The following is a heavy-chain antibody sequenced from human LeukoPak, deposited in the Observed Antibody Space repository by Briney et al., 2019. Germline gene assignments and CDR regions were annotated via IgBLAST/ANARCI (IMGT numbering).Heavy chain of an antibody. CDR1: GFTFSSHA. J-gene: IGHJ4*02. V-gene: IGHV3-23*01. Sequence: PGGSLRLSCTASGFTFSSHAISWVRQAPGKGLEWVSSVSGSGGSTYYADSVKGRFTITRDNSKNTLYLQMNSLRAEDTAIYYCGKTLVDSWGQGTLVTVSS. CDR2: VSGSGGST. D-gene: IGHD3-16*01. CDR3: GKTLVDS.